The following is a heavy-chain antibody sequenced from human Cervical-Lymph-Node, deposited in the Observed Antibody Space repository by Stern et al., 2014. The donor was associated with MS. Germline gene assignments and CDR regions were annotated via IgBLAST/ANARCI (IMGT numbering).Heavy chain of an antibody. CDR2: IKPSGGT. CDR1: EYTHNNYL. V-gene: IGHV1-46*02. CDR3: AVRYCSGGRCYSVPDV. J-gene: IGHJ6*02. Sequence: VQLVHSGSEVKKPGASVKVSCKASEYTHNNYLIHWVRQAPGQRTDWMGVIKPSGGTNHAQKAQDRVTMTTDASTSTFYMELSRLRSEDTAVYYCAVRYCSGGRCYSVPDVWGQGTTVIVSS. D-gene: IGHD2-15*01.